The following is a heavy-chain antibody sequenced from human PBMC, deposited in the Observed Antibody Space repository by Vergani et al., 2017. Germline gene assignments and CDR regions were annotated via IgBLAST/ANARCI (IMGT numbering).Heavy chain of an antibody. D-gene: IGHD1-1*01. CDR2: IHPADSDT. V-gene: IGHV5-51*01. Sequence: EVQLVQSGAEVKKPGESLKISCQISGYSFTNYWIGWVRQMLGKGLEWMGIIHPADSDTRYSPSFQGRVTISVDKSISTAYLQRSSLRASDSAMYYCAGHTTYTDSWVQGTLVTVSS. J-gene: IGHJ4*02. CDR1: GYSFTNYW. CDR3: AGHTTYTDS.